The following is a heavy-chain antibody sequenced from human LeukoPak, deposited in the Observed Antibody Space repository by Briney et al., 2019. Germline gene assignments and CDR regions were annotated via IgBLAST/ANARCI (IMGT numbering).Heavy chain of an antibody. CDR3: ARVGIVVVPAVMLDY. CDR1: GYTFTSYA. V-gene: IGHV1-3*01. D-gene: IGHD2-2*01. J-gene: IGHJ4*02. CDR2: INAGNGNT. Sequence: ASVKVSCKASGYTFTSYAMHWVRQAPGQRLEWMGWINAGNGNTKYSQKFQGRVTITRDTSASTAYMELSSLRSEDTAVYYCARVGIVVVPAVMLDYWGQGTLVTVSS.